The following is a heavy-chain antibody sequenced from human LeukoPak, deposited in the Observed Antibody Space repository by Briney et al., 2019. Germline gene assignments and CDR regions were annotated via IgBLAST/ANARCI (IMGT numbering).Heavy chain of an antibody. CDR1: GGTFSSYA. V-gene: IGHV1-69*05. Sequence: ASVKVSCKASGGTFSSYALSWVRQAPGQGLEWMGRIIPVFGTTTYAQKFQGRVTMTTDTSTSTAYMELRSLRSDDTAVYYCARDCSGGSCDVDYWGQGTLVTVSS. CDR2: IIPVFGTT. D-gene: IGHD2-15*01. CDR3: ARDCSGGSCDVDY. J-gene: IGHJ4*02.